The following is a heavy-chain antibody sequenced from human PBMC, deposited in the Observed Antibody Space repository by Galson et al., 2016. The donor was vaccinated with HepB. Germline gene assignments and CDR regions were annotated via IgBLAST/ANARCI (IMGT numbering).Heavy chain of an antibody. CDR3: VGDVSHKIDY. J-gene: IGHJ4*02. Sequence: SLRLSCAASGFSFNDYVMHWVRQAPGKGLVWVSRISHDGNYISYADSVKGRFTISRDNTKNTLFLQMKSLGAEDTAVYYCVGDVSHKIDYWGLGTLVTVSS. CDR1: GFSFNDYV. V-gene: IGHV3-74*01. CDR2: ISHDGNYI.